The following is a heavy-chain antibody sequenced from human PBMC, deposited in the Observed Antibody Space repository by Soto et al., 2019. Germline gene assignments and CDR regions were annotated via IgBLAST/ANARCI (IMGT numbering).Heavy chain of an antibody. J-gene: IGHJ1*01. Sequence: QVQLVQSGAEVKKPGASVKVSCKASGYTFTNYDINWVRQATGQGLEWMGWTNPNSGYTAYAQKFQGRVTMTRSTSIGTAYMELSNLRSDDTAVYYCARWIDSSGPWGFQHWGQGTLVSVFS. CDR3: ARWIDSSGPWGFQH. D-gene: IGHD3-22*01. V-gene: IGHV1-8*01. CDR1: GYTFTNYD. CDR2: TNPNSGYT.